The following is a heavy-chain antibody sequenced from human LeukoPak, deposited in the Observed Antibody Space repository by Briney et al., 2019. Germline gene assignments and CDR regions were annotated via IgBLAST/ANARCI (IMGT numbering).Heavy chain of an antibody. Sequence: GGSLRLSCEASGFTFSRHDMHWVRQAPGKGLEWVAFIQHGGGDKNYADSVKGRFTISRDNSKNTLYLQMNSLRAEDTAVYYCASILLWYVYDYWGQGTLVTVSS. V-gene: IGHV3-30*02. J-gene: IGHJ4*02. CDR1: GFTFSRHD. D-gene: IGHD3-10*01. CDR2: IQHGGGDK. CDR3: ASILLWYVYDY.